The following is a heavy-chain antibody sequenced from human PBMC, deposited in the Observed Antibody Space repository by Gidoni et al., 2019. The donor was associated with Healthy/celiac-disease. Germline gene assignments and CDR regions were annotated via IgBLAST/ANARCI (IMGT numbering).Heavy chain of an antibody. CDR3: AKDRKLYGDYGAPYWYFDL. CDR1: GFTFDDYA. D-gene: IGHD4-17*01. J-gene: IGHJ2*01. CDR2: ISWNGGSI. Sequence: EVQLVESGGGLVQPGRSLRLSCSASGFTFDDYAMHWVRPGPGKGLEWVSGISWNGGSIGYADSVKGRFTISRDNAKNSLYLQMNSLRAEDTALYYCAKDRKLYGDYGAPYWYFDLWGRGTLVTVSS. V-gene: IGHV3-9*01.